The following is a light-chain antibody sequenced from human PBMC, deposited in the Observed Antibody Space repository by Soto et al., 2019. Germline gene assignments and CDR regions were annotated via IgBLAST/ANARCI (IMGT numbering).Light chain of an antibody. CDR2: NAS. CDR1: QNVNNW. CDR3: QQRNDWPRT. Sequence: EIVLTQSPPTLSLSPGDRATLSCRASQNVNNWLAWYQQKPGQAPRLLIYNASSRSTGIPARFSGSGSGTAFTITIISLEHEDSAVSYCQQRNDWPRTFGEGTKVEIK. V-gene: IGKV3-11*01. J-gene: IGKJ4*01.